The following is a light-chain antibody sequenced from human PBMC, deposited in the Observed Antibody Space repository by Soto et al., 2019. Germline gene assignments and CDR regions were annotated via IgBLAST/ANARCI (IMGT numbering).Light chain of an antibody. CDR1: QSVSYS. Sequence: EIVMTQSPATLSVSPGEGATLSCRASQSVSYSVAWYQQKPGQAPRLLIYGASTRAISVPARFSGSGSGTEFAFTISSLQSEDFAIYFCQQYKDWPTTFGQGTKVDNK. CDR3: QQYKDWPTT. CDR2: GAS. V-gene: IGKV3-15*01. J-gene: IGKJ1*01.